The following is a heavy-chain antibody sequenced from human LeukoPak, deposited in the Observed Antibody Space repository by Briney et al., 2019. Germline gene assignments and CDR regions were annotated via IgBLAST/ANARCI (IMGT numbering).Heavy chain of an antibody. Sequence: ASVKVSCKASGYTFTSYAMHWVRQAPGQRLEWMGWINAGNGNTKYSQKFQGRVTITRDTSASTAYMELSSLRSEDTAVYYCARAGYSGYAMRAFDIWGQGTMVTVSS. CDR2: INAGNGNT. V-gene: IGHV1-3*01. CDR3: ARAGYSGYAMRAFDI. CDR1: GYTFTSYA. J-gene: IGHJ3*02. D-gene: IGHD5-12*01.